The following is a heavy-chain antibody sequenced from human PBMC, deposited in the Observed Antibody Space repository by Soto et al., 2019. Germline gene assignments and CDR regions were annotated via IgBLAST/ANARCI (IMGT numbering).Heavy chain of an antibody. J-gene: IGHJ4*02. CDR3: ATSYGSGSTHFDS. V-gene: IGHV1-69*02. Sequence: QVQLVQSGPEVKKPGSSVKVSCTASGGTFNSYTLNWVRQAPGQRPEWVGRVNPIVGMSTSASKFQGRVTLTADKSRNRAYMDLTGLKSEDTAVYYCATSYGSGSTHFDSWGQGTLVTVAS. D-gene: IGHD3-10*01. CDR1: GGTFNSYT. CDR2: VNPIVGMS.